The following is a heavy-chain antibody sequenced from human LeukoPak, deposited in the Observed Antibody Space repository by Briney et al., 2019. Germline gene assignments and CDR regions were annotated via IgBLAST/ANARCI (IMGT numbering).Heavy chain of an antibody. Sequence: GGSLRLSCAASGFTFSSYAMHWVRQAPGKGLEWVAVISYDGSNKYYADSVKGRFTISRDNSKNTLYLQMNSLRAEDTAVYYCARESQEGGYGYWGQGTPVTVSS. CDR3: ARESQEGGYGY. J-gene: IGHJ4*02. CDR2: ISYDGSNK. D-gene: IGHD5-18*01. CDR1: GFTFSSYA. V-gene: IGHV3-30-3*01.